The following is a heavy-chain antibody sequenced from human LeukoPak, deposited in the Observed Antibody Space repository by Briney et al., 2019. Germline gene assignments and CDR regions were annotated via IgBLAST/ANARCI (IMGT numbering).Heavy chain of an antibody. CDR2: INHSGST. D-gene: IGHD3-3*01. V-gene: IGHV4-34*01. J-gene: IGHJ4*02. CDR3: AREGAYYDFWSGYYKGPLDY. CDR1: GESFSGYY. Sequence: SETLSLTCAVYGESFSGYYWSWIRQPPGKGLEWIGEINHSGSTNYNPSLKSRVIISVDTSKNQFSLKLSSVTAADTAVYYCAREGAYYDFWSGYYKGPLDYWGQGTLVTVSS.